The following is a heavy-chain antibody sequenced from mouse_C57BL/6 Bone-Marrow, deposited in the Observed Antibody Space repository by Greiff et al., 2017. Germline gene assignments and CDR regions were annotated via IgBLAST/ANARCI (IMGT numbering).Heavy chain of an antibody. CDR2: IDPETGGT. J-gene: IGHJ2*01. V-gene: IGHV1-15*01. D-gene: IGHD1-1*01. CDR3: TRALLYGSRIDY. Sequence: QVQLQQSGAELVRPGASVTLSCKASGYTFTDYEMHWVKQTPVHGLEWIGAIDPETGGTAYNQKFKGKAILTADKSSSTAYMELRSLTSEDSAVYYCTRALLYGSRIDYWGQGTTLTVSS. CDR1: GYTFTDYE.